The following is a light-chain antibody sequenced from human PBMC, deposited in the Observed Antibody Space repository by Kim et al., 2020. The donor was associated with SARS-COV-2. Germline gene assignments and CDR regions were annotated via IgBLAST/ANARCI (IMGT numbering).Light chain of an antibody. V-gene: IGKV1-5*03. CDR1: QSISSW. J-gene: IGKJ2*01. Sequence: EIQMTQSPSTLSASVGDRVTITCRASQSISSWLAWYQQKPGKAPKLLIHKASSLESGVPSRFSGSGSGTEFTLTISSLQPDDFATYYCQQYNSYSYTFGQGTKLEI. CDR3: QQYNSYSYT. CDR2: KAS.